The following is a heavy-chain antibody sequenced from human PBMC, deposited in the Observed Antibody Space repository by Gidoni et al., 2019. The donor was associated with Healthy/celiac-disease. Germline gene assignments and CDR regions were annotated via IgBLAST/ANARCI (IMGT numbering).Heavy chain of an antibody. CDR3: ARQRRLQSIVDY. J-gene: IGHJ4*02. V-gene: IGHV4-39*01. D-gene: IGHD4-4*01. CDR2: IYYSGST. Sequence: QLQLQESGPGLVKPSETLSLTCTVSGGSISSSSYYWGWIRQPPGKGLEWIGSIYYSGSTYYNPSLKSRVTISVDTSKNQFSLKLSSVTAADTAVYYCARQRRLQSIVDYWGQGTLVTVSS. CDR1: GGSISSSSYY.